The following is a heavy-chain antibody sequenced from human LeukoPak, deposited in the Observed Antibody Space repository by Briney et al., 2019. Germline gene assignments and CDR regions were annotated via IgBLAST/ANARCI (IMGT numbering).Heavy chain of an antibody. CDR2: IYHSGST. V-gene: IGHV4-38-2*02. CDR1: GYSINTAYY. Sequence: SETLSLTCSVSGYSINTAYYWGWIRQPPGQGLEWIGNIYHSGSTDYNPSLKSRVTISLDTSKNHFSLKVSSVTAADTAVYYCARVFWNYYFDYWGQGTLVTVSS. D-gene: IGHD1-7*01. CDR3: ARVFWNYYFDY. J-gene: IGHJ4*02.